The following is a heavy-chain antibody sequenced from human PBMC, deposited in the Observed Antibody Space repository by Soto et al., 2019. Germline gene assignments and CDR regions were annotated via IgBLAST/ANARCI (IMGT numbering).Heavy chain of an antibody. V-gene: IGHV3-23*01. CDR3: ATYDFWSCYYSPDFDY. J-gene: IGHJ4*02. CDR1: GFTFSSYA. Sequence: PGGSLRLSCAASGFTFSSYAMSWVRQAPGKGLEWVSAISGSGGSTYYADSVKGRFTISRDNSKNTLYLQMNSLRAEDTAVYYCATYDFWSCYYSPDFDYWGQGTLVTVSS. CDR2: ISGSGGST. D-gene: IGHD3-3*01.